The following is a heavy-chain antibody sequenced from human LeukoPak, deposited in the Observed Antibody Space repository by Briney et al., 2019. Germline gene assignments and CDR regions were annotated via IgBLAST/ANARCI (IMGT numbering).Heavy chain of an antibody. D-gene: IGHD1-1*01. CDR2: IYSGGST. V-gene: IGHV3-53*01. Sequence: GGSLRLSCAASGFTFSSYAMSWVRQAPGKGLEWVSVIYSGGSTYYADSVKGRFTISRDNSKNTLYLQMNSLRAEDTAVYYCAREVRTVYYYYYMDVWGKGTTVTISS. CDR1: GFTFSSYA. J-gene: IGHJ6*03. CDR3: AREVRTVYYYYYMDV.